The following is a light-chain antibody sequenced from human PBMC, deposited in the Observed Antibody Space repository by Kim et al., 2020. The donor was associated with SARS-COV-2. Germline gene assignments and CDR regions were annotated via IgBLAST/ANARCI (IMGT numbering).Light chain of an antibody. CDR2: KAS. V-gene: IGKV1-5*03. Sequence: ASVGDTVTIPCRASQSVSPSLSWFRHKPVKAPSLLMYKASSLESGVPSRFSGSGSGTEFTLTITSLQPDDFATYYCQQYKTYPWTFGQGTKVDIK. CDR3: QQYKTYPWT. J-gene: IGKJ1*01. CDR1: QSVSPS.